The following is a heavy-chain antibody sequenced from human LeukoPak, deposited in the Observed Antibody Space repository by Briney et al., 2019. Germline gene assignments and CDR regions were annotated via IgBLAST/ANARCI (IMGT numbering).Heavy chain of an antibody. J-gene: IGHJ5*02. V-gene: IGHV4-34*01. CDR3: ASRYCRGGDCYSWFDP. Sequence: SETLSLTCAVYGGSLSGYKCSWIRQPPGKGLEWIGEINHSGSTNYNPSLKSRVIISVDTSKNQFSLKLSSVTAADTAVYYCASRYCRGGDCYSWFDPWGQGILVTVSS. CDR1: GGSLSGYK. D-gene: IGHD2-15*01. CDR2: INHSGST.